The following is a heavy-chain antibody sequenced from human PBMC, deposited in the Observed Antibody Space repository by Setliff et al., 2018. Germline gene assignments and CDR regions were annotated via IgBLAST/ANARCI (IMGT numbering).Heavy chain of an antibody. CDR3: ARLGGQLGQTRSNYYYYYYMDV. D-gene: IGHD6-6*01. V-gene: IGHV3-7*01. CDR1: GFTFSSYA. CDR2: IKQDGSEK. Sequence: PGGSLRLSCAASGFTFSSYAMSWVRQAPGKGLEWVANIKQDGSEKYYVDSVKGRFTISRDNAKNSLYLQMNSLGVEDTAVFYCARLGGQLGQTRSNYYYYYYMDVWGKGTTVTVSS. J-gene: IGHJ6*03.